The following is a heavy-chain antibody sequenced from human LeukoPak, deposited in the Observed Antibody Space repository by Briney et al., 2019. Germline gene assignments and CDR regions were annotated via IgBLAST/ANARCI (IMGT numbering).Heavy chain of an antibody. D-gene: IGHD6-13*01. CDR2: IYSGGST. Sequence: GGSLTPSCAASGFTVSSNYMSWVRQAPGKGLEWVSVIYSGGSTYYADSVKGRFTISRDNSKNTLHFQMNSLRAEDTAVYYCARGLAAAGSDAFDIWGQGPMVTVSS. V-gene: IGHV3-53*01. J-gene: IGHJ3*02. CDR1: GFTVSSNY. CDR3: ARGLAAAGSDAFDI.